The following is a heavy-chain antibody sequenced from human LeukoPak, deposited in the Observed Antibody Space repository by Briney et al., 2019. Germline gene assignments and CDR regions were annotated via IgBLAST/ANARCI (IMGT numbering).Heavy chain of an antibody. V-gene: IGHV3-30*04. D-gene: IGHD2-2*01. CDR1: GFTFSSYA. CDR2: ISYDGSNK. Sequence: PGRSLRLSCAASGFTFSSYAMHWVRQAPGKGLEWVAGISYDGSNKYYADSVKGRFTISRDNSKNTLYLQMNSLRAEDTAVYYCAREVVVVTAAMGVGAFDIWGQGTMVTVSS. CDR3: AREVVVVTAAMGVGAFDI. J-gene: IGHJ3*02.